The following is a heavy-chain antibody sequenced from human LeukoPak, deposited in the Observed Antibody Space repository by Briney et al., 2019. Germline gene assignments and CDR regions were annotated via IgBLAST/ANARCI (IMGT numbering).Heavy chain of an antibody. V-gene: IGHV3-23*01. Sequence: GGSLRLSCAASGFTFSTYAVSWVRQAPGKGLEWVSDISGSGSTHYADSVKGRFTISRDNSKNTLYLQMNSLRAEDTAVYYCAKAGDYSYFDYWGQGTLVTVSS. CDR2: ISGSGST. CDR1: GFTFSTYA. CDR3: AKAGDYSYFDY. J-gene: IGHJ4*02. D-gene: IGHD4-11*01.